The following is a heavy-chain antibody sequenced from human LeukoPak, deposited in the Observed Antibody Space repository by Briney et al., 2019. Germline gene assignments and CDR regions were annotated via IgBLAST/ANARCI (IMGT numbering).Heavy chain of an antibody. CDR2: IIPIFGTA. CDR1: GGTFSSYA. CDR3: ASQLYPGEYNWFDP. D-gene: IGHD3-16*01. Sequence: SVKVSCKASGGTFSSYAISWVRQAPGQGLEWMGGIIPIFGTANYAQKFQGRVTITADESTSTAYMELSSLRSEDTAVYYCASQLYPGEYNWFDPWGQGTTVTVSS. V-gene: IGHV1-69*13. J-gene: IGHJ5*01.